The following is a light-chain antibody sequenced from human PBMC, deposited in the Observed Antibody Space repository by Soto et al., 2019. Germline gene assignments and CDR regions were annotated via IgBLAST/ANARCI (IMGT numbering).Light chain of an antibody. V-gene: IGKV3-20*01. CDR3: QQYGSSLFT. J-gene: IGKJ5*01. Sequence: EIVLTQSPGTLSLSPGERATLSCRTSQSVSNNYLAWYQQKPGQAPRLLIYGASNRATGVPARFSGSGSGTDFTLTISSLEPEDFAVYYCQQYGSSLFTFGQGTRLEIK. CDR2: GAS. CDR1: QSVSNNY.